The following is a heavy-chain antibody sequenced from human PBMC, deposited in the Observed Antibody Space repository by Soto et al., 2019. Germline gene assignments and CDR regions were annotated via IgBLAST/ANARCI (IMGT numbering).Heavy chain of an antibody. CDR1: GGSFSGHY. V-gene: IGHV4-34*01. J-gene: IGHJ5*01. CDR3: ARAVSMTVVVQTDEPGKYYFDS. CDR2: INHSGGA. D-gene: IGHD3-22*01. Sequence: PSETLSLTCAVYGGSFSGHYGTWVRQPPGKGLEWIWEINHSGGATYNPPLKSRVTISVDTSKNQFSLKLSSLTAADTAVYYCARAVSMTVVVQTDEPGKYYFDSWSQGTLVTVSS.